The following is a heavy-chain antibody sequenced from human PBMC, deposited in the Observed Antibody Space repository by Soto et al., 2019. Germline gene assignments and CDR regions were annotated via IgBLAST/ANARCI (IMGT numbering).Heavy chain of an antibody. CDR3: ARDRCSGENCYFDFYYGLDV. CDR1: GYTFTSYG. J-gene: IGHJ6*02. CDR2: ISAYNGNT. V-gene: IGHV1-18*04. Sequence: ASVKVSCKASGYTFTSYGISWVRQAPGQGLEWMGWISAYNGNTNYAQKLQGRVTMTTDTSTSTAYMELRSLRSEDTGVYYCARDRCSGENCYFDFYYGLDVWGRGTSVTVSS. D-gene: IGHD2-15*01.